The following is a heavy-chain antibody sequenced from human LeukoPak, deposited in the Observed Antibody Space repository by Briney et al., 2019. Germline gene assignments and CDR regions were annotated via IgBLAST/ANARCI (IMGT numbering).Heavy chain of an antibody. Sequence: TGGSLRLSCAASGFTFSSYSMNWVRQAPGKGLEWVSSISSSSSYIYYADSVKGRFTISRDNAKNSLYLQVNSLRAEDTAVYYCARADTTRPYYFDYWGQGTLVTVSS. J-gene: IGHJ4*02. D-gene: IGHD5-18*01. CDR1: GFTFSSYS. V-gene: IGHV3-21*01. CDR2: ISSSSSYI. CDR3: ARADTTRPYYFDY.